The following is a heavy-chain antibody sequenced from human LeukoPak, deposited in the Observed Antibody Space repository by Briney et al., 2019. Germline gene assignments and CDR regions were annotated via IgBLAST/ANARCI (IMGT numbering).Heavy chain of an antibody. CDR2: IYYSGST. J-gene: IGHJ3*02. V-gene: IGHV4-59*01. D-gene: IGHD6-19*01. CDR3: AKRSSGWYKSAFDI. Sequence: SETLSLTCTVSGGSLSSYYWSWIRQPPGKGLEWIGYIYYSGSTNYDPALKSRGRISVDTSKYQFSLKLSSVNAADTAVYYCAKRSSGWYKSAFDIWGQGTMVTVSS. CDR1: GGSLSSYY.